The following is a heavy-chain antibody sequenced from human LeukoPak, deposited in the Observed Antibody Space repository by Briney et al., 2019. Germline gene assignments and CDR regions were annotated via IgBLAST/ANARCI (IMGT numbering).Heavy chain of an antibody. CDR3: AKAPPIGYCSSTTCYFDY. D-gene: IGHD2-2*01. CDR1: GFTFSSYA. Sequence: GGSQRLSCAVSGFTFSSYAMSWVRQAPGKGLEWVSAISVSGDTTYYADSVKGRFTISRDNSKNTLYLQMNSLRAEDTALYYCAKAPPIGYCSSTTCYFDYWGQGTLVTVSS. CDR2: ISVSGDTT. J-gene: IGHJ4*02. V-gene: IGHV3-23*01.